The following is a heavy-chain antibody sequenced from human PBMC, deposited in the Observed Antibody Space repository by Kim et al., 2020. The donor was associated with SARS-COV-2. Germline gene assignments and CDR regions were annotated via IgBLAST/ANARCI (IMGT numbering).Heavy chain of an antibody. V-gene: IGHV3-23*01. CDR1: GFPFNSYA. CDR2: NSGSGTST. J-gene: IGHJ4*02. D-gene: IGHD6-19*01. Sequence: GGSLRLSCVASGFPFNSYAMAWVRQAPGKGLEWVSTNSGSGTSTFYADCVKGRFTISRDNSKNTLYLQMSNLRADDTAIYYCAKVSGYSSGWFVDYWGQGTLVTVSS. CDR3: AKVSGYSSGWFVDY.